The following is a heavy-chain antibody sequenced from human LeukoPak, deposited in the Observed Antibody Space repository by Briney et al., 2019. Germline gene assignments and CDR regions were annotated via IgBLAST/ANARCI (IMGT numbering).Heavy chain of an antibody. Sequence: SETLSLTCAVSGYSISSSNYYWGWIRQPPGKGLEWIGSIYYSGSTYYNPSLKSRVTISVDTSKNQFSLKLGSVTAADTAVYYCARLDGYCSGGSCYSVSFVDPWGQGTLVTVSS. CDR3: ARLDGYCSGGSCYSVSFVDP. CDR1: GYSISSSNYY. D-gene: IGHD2-15*01. J-gene: IGHJ5*02. CDR2: IYYSGST. V-gene: IGHV4-39*01.